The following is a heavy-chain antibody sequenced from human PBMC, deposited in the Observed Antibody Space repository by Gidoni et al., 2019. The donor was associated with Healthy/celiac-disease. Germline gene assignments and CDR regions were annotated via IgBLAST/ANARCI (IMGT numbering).Heavy chain of an antibody. CDR3: AKDRGAIDDFWSGYYTSNYYYYGMDV. CDR1: GFTFSSYA. J-gene: IGHJ6*02. V-gene: IGHV3-23*01. D-gene: IGHD3-3*01. Sequence: EVQLLESGGGLVQPGGSLRLSCAASGFTFSSYAMSGVRQAPGKGLECVSAISGRGGSTYYADSVKGRFTISRDNSKNTLYLQMNSLRAEDTAVYYCAKDRGAIDDFWSGYYTSNYYYYGMDVWGQGTTVTVSS. CDR2: ISGRGGST.